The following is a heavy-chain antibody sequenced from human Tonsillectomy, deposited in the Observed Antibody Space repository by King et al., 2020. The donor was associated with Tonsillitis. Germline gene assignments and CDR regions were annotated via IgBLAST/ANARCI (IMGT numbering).Heavy chain of an antibody. Sequence: VQLAESGGGVVQPGTSLRLSCEVSAFTFRTYVLDWVRQAPGKGLEWVAVISYDGKNKVYAESVKGRFTISRDNSKNTLFMQLNSLRPEDTAVYYCAVRRDCSDSNCYNAFYIWGQGTMVTVSS. J-gene: IGHJ3*02. V-gene: IGHV3-30*04. CDR1: AFTFRTYV. CDR2: ISYDGKNK. CDR3: AVRRDCSDSNCYNAFYI. D-gene: IGHD2-2*02.